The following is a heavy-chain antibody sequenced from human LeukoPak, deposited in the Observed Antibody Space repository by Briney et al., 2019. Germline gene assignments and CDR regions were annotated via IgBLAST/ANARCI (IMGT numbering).Heavy chain of an antibody. V-gene: IGHV4-39*07. Sequence: SETLSLTCTVSGGSISSSSYYWGWIRQPPGTGLEWIGSIYYSGSTYYNPSLKSRVTISVDTSKNQFSLKLTSVTAAGTAMYYCASSKSGTYYFDYWGQGTLVAVSS. D-gene: IGHD1-26*01. CDR2: IYYSGST. CDR3: ASSKSGTYYFDY. CDR1: GGSISSSSYY. J-gene: IGHJ4*02.